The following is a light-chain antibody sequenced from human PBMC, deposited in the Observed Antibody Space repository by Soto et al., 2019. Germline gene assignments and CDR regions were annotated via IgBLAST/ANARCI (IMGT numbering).Light chain of an antibody. J-gene: IGLJ1*01. Sequence: HSVLTQPASVSGSPGQSITISCTGTSSDVGGYNYVSWYQQHPGKAPKLMIYDVSNRPSGVSNRFSGSKSGNTASLTISGLQAEDEADYYCSSYTSSSTPFYVLGTGTKLTL. CDR2: DVS. CDR3: SSYTSSSTPFYV. V-gene: IGLV2-14*01. CDR1: SSDVGGYNY.